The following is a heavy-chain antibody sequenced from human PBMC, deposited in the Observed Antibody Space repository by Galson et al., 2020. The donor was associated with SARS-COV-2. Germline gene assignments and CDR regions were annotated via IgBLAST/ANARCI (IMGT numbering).Heavy chain of an antibody. CDR2: ISAYNGNT. CDR3: ARDRSMAAYGDYAYHVDP. J-gene: IGHJ5*02. V-gene: IGHV1-18*01. CDR1: GYTFTSYG. Sequence: ASVKVSCKASGYTFTSYGISWVRQAPGQGLEWMGWISAYNGNTNYAQKLQGRVTMTTDTSTSTAYMELRSLRSDDTAVYYCARDRSMAAYGDYAYHVDPGGQGTLVTVSS. D-gene: IGHD4-17*01.